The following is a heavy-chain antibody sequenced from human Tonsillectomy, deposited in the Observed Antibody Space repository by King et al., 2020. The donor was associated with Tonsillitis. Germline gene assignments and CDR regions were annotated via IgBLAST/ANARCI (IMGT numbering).Heavy chain of an antibody. D-gene: IGHD6-19*01. CDR1: GFTFSRYP. V-gene: IGHV3-30*04. CDR3: ARALRTGIALAGILAY. Sequence: QLVQSGGGVVQPGRSLRLSCAASGFTFSRYPLHWVRQAPGKGLEWVAVISYDGSNQYYADSVKGRFTISRDSSKNTLFLQMNSLRVEDTAVYYCARALRTGIALAGILAYWGQGTLVTVSS. J-gene: IGHJ4*02. CDR2: ISYDGSNQ.